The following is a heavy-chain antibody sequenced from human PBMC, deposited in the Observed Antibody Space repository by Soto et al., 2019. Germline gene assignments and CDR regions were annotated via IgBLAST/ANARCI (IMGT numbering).Heavy chain of an antibody. Sequence: QVQLVQSGAEVKKPGSSVKVSCKASGGTFSSYAISWVRQAPGQGLEWMGGIIPIFGTANYAQKFQGRFTITADESTSTAYMELSSLRSEDTAVYYCARDTEIVVVVAATPGDYYGMDVWGQGTTVTGSS. CDR3: ARDTEIVVVVAATPGDYYGMDV. J-gene: IGHJ6*02. CDR1: GGTFSSYA. V-gene: IGHV1-69*01. CDR2: IIPIFGTA. D-gene: IGHD2-15*01.